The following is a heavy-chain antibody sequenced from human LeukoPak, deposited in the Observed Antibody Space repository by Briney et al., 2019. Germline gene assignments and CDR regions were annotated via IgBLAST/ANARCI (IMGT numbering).Heavy chain of an antibody. CDR3: AKEQVSVLLWFGELLTAPYYFDY. CDR1: GFTFSSCS. V-gene: IGHV3-23*01. Sequence: GGSLRLSCAASGFTFSSCSMNWVRQAPGKGLEWVSAISGSGGSTYYADSVKGRFTISRDNSKNTLYLQMNSPRAEDTAVYYCAKEQVSVLLWFGELLTAPYYFDYWGQGTLVTVSS. J-gene: IGHJ4*02. CDR2: ISGSGGST. D-gene: IGHD3-10*01.